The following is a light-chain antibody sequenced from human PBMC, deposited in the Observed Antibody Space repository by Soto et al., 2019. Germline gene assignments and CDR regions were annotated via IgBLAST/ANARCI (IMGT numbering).Light chain of an antibody. CDR1: QTVSSY. Sequence: IVLTQSPATLSLWPGETAILSCRASQTVSSYLSWYQHKPGQAPRLLIYDASKRAPGIPGRFSGSGSGTDFTLTISSLEPEDFAVYYCQQRSTSITFGQGTRLEIE. J-gene: IGKJ5*01. V-gene: IGKV3-11*01. CDR2: DAS. CDR3: QQRSTSIT.